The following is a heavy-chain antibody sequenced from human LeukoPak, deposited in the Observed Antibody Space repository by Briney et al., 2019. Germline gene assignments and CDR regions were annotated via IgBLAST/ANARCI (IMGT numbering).Heavy chain of an antibody. Sequence: GGSLRLSCAASGFTVSSNYMSWVRQAPGKELEWVSVIYSGGSTYYADSVKGRFTISRDNSKNTLYLQMNSLRAEDTAVYYCARDRVLYGDYAGGYYYGMDVWGQGTTVTVSS. CDR3: ARDRVLYGDYAGGYYYGMDV. J-gene: IGHJ6*02. D-gene: IGHD4-17*01. V-gene: IGHV3-66*01. CDR2: IYSGGST. CDR1: GFTVSSNY.